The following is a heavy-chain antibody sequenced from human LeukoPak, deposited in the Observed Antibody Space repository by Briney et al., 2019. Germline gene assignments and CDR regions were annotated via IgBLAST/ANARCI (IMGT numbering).Heavy chain of an antibody. CDR3: VRDPGMAAAGTSHFDF. CDR2: ISSVGSIK. D-gene: IGHD6-13*01. V-gene: IGHV3-30*04. J-gene: IGHJ4*01. Sequence: PGRSLTLSCAASGFTLTVFPMHWVRQAPGHGMEWVAMISSVGSIKYYADSVRGRFTISRDKSKDAVYLETNSLRSDDTAVYYCVRDPGMAAAGTSHFDFWGQGTLLIVSS. CDR1: GFTLTVFP.